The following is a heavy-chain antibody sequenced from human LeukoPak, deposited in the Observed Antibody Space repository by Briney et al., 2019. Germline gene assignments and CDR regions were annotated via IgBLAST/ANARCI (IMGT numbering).Heavy chain of an antibody. D-gene: IGHD3-10*01. J-gene: IGHJ4*02. Sequence: GRSLRLSCAASGFTFSSYDMHWVRQAPGKGLEWVAALSHDGSNEYYADSVKGRFTISRDNSKNTLYLQMNSLRAEDRAVYYCAKDGYYGSGSFPDYWGQGTLVTVSS. CDR1: GFTFSSYD. CDR3: AKDGYYGSGSFPDY. V-gene: IGHV3-30*18. CDR2: LSHDGSNE.